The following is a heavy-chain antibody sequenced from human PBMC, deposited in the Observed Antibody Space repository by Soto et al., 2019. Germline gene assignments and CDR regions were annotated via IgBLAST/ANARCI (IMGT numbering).Heavy chain of an antibody. CDR3: ARDFAAAPACDI. V-gene: IGHV1-18*01. D-gene: IGHD6-13*01. CDR1: GYTFTIYG. Sequence: QVQLVQSGAEVKKPRALVKVSCKASGYTFTIYGISGVRQAPGQELEWMGWISAYNGNTNYAQKLQVRVTMNTDTSTGTGYRELRSLRSDYTAVYDFARDFAAAPACDIYGRGTIVTVAS. J-gene: IGHJ3*02. CDR2: ISAYNGNT.